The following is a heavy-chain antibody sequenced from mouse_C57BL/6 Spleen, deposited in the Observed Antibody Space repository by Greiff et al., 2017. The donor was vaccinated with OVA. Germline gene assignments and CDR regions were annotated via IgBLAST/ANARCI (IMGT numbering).Heavy chain of an antibody. CDR1: GYTFTDYY. J-gene: IGHJ2*01. Sequence: VQLQQSGAELVRPGASVKLSCKASGYTFTDYYINWVKQRPGQGLEWIARIYPGSGHTYYNEKFKGKATLTAEKSSSTAYMQLSSLTSEDSAVYFCARDGYYPYYFDYWGQGTTLTVSS. D-gene: IGHD2-3*01. CDR2: IYPGSGHT. V-gene: IGHV1-76*01. CDR3: ARDGYYPYYFDY.